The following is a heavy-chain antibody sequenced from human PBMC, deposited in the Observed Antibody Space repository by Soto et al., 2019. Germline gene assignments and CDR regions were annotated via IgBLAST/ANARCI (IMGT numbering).Heavy chain of an antibody. CDR3: VKDRGHSAVLRAYDF. Sequence: EVQLIESGGGRVQPGKSLRLSCSVAGFTFDDYAMHWVRQVPGRGLEWVSGITWNSGRFAYAHSVQGRFSISRDNAKNSLYPQLTSLRLEDTAHYYCVKDRGHSAVLRAYDFWGPGTLVTVSS. J-gene: IGHJ4*02. CDR2: ITWNSGRF. D-gene: IGHD3-3*01. V-gene: IGHV3-9*01. CDR1: GFTFDDYA.